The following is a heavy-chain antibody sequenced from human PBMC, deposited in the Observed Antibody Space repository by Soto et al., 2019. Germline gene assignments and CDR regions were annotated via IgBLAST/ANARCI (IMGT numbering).Heavy chain of an antibody. CDR1: GFTFTSSA. V-gene: IGHV1-58*01. D-gene: IGHD3-3*01. CDR2: IVVGSGNT. Sequence: VASVKVSCKXSGFTFTSSAVQWVRQARGQRLEWIGWIVVGSGNTNYAQKFQERVTITRDMSTSTAYMELSSLRSEDTAVYYCAAFDFWSGYPSPYFDYWGQGTLVTVSS. J-gene: IGHJ4*02. CDR3: AAFDFWSGYPSPYFDY.